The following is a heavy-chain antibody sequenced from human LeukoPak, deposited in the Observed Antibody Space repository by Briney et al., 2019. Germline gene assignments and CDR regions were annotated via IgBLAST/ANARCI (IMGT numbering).Heavy chain of an antibody. Sequence: SETLPLTCTVSGDSIRSYYWSWIPQPAGKGLEWIGRIYTSGSTSYNPSLKSRVTMSIHRTKNQFSLKLNSVTATDTAVYYCARVWSGSYDYWGQGTLVTVSS. V-gene: IGHV4-4*07. CDR3: ARVWSGSYDY. CDR2: IYTSGST. CDR1: GDSIRSYY. J-gene: IGHJ4*02. D-gene: IGHD1-26*01.